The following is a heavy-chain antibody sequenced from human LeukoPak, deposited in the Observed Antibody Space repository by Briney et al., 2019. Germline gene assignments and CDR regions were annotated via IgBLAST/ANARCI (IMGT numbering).Heavy chain of an antibody. CDR2: INHSGST. Sequence: SETLSLTCAVYGGSFSGYYWSWIRQPPGKGLEWIGEINHSGSTNYNPSLKRRVTISVDTSKNQFSLKLSSVTAADTAVYYCARNGNYWGQGTLVTVSS. CDR3: ARNGNY. V-gene: IGHV4-34*01. CDR1: GGSFSGYY. J-gene: IGHJ4*02. D-gene: IGHD1-26*01.